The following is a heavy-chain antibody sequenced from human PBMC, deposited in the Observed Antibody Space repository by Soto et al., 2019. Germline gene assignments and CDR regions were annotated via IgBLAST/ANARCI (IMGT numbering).Heavy chain of an antibody. Sequence: EVQLVESGGGLVQPGGSLRLSCAASGFIFSDHWMHWVRQAPGKWLVWVSRIKDDGPSTSYADSVQGRVTISRDNDRNTVYLQMNSLRADDTAVYDCARGIKNYDGVDVWGQGTTVTVSS. CDR1: GFIFSDHW. CDR2: IKDDGPST. D-gene: IGHD2-15*01. CDR3: ARGIKNYDGVDV. J-gene: IGHJ6*02. V-gene: IGHV3-74*01.